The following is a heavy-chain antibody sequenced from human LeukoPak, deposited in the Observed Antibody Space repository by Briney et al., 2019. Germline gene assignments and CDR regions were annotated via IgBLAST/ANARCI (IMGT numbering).Heavy chain of an antibody. D-gene: IGHD3-9*01. CDR3: ASNFIRTGYFGEYYLH. V-gene: IGHV1-18*01. CDR2: IAPYEGNT. J-gene: IGHJ4*02. CDR1: GYVFGVYG. Sequence: DSVKVSCKVSGYVFGVYGVSWVRQAPDQGLEWLGWIAPYEGNTQYTPKLQDRIIVTADTATTTVYMELKSLSKDDTAVYYCASNFIRTGYFGEYYLHRGQGTQVVVSS.